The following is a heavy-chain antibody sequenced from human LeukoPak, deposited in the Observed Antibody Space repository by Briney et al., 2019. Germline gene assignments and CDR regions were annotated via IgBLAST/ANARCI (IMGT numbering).Heavy chain of an antibody. CDR2: INHSGST. CDR1: GGSFSGYY. CDR3: ARDRRRGPKNYHMDV. J-gene: IGHJ6*03. Sequence: SETLSLTCAVYGGSFSGYYWSWIRQPPGKGLEWIGEINHSGSTNYNPSLKSRVTISVDTSKNQFSLKLSSVTAADTAVYYCARDRRRGPKNYHMDVWGKGTTVTVSS. V-gene: IGHV4-34*01.